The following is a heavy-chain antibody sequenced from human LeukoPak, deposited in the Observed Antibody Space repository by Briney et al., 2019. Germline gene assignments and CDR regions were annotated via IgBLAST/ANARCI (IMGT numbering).Heavy chain of an antibody. CDR2: ISSDSIYI. CDR1: GFTFSSYS. CDR3: PQIHDSSGYYSLIL. V-gene: IGHV3-21*04. Sequence: GGSLRLSCAASGFTFSSYSMNWVRQAPGKGLEWVSSISSDSIYIYYADSVKGRFTSSRDNAKNSLYLQMNSLKTEDTAVYYYPQIHDSSGYYSLILWGQGALVTVSS. J-gene: IGHJ1*01. D-gene: IGHD3-22*01.